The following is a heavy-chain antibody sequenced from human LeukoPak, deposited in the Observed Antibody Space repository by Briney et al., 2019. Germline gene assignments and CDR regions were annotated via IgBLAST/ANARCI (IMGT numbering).Heavy chain of an antibody. Sequence: SETLSLTCTVSGGSITSASYYWGWIRQPPGKGLEWIGNIYYSGSTHYNPSLKSRVTLSVDKSKNQFSLKLSSVTAADTAVYYCVRWKVVKPQWLDPWGPGKLVIVSS. CDR1: GGSITSASYY. J-gene: IGHJ5*02. CDR2: IYYSGST. CDR3: VRWKVVKPQWLDP. V-gene: IGHV4-39*01. D-gene: IGHD1-1*01.